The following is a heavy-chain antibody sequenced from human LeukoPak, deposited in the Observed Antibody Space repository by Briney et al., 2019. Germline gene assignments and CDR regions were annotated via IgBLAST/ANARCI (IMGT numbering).Heavy chain of an antibody. CDR3: ARGRIAAAGSPFDY. CDR1: GFTFSSYA. CDR2: ISYDGSNK. D-gene: IGHD6-13*01. V-gene: IGHV3-30-3*01. J-gene: IGHJ4*02. Sequence: GGSLRLSCAASGFTFSSYAVHWVRQAPGKGLEWVAVISYDGSNKYYADSVKGRFTISRDNSKNTLYLQMNSLRAEDTAVYYCARGRIAAAGSPFDYWGQGTLVTVSS.